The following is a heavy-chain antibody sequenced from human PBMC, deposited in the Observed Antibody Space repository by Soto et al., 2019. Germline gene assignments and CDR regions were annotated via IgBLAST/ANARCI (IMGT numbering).Heavy chain of an antibody. D-gene: IGHD2-21*02. CDR3: ARGGHVVVVTAALDY. V-gene: IGHV1-46*01. CDR1: GDTFTDYY. Sequence: QVQLMQSGAEVKKPGASVKVSCKASGDTFTDYYIHWVRQAPGQGLEWMGTVNPSGGHTTYAQHLLGRGTXPXXXSXXPVSMELTNLTSDATAIYYCARGGHVVVVTAALDYWGQGTLVTVSS. J-gene: IGHJ4*02. CDR2: VNPSGGHT.